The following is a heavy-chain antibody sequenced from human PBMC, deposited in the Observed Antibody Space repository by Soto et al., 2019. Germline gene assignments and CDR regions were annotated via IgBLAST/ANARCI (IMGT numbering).Heavy chain of an antibody. Sequence: PSESLSLTCAVSARSISSGGYCWSWIRQPPRKGLESIGYIYHTESRSYNPYPKCRDTIPVDRYKNQIPMKPSSGTAADTSVDYCARSFWSVYYYDGMDVWGQGTTVTVSS. J-gene: IGHJ6*02. V-gene: IGHV4-30-2*01. CDR3: ARSFWSVYYYDGMDV. D-gene: IGHD1-20*01. CDR2: IYHTESR. CDR1: ARSISSGGYC.